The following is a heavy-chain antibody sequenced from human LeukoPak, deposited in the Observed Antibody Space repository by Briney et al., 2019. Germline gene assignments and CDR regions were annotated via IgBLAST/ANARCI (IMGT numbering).Heavy chain of an antibody. CDR2: IYSSGST. CDR3: ARVAAAGTWFHY. V-gene: IGHV4-4*02. CDR1: GGSISSTNW. Sequence: SETLSLTCAVSGGSISSTNWWSWVRQPPGKGLEWIGEIYSSGSTNYNPSLKSRVTISVDTSKNQFSLKLSSVTAADTAVYYCARVAAAGTWFHYWGQGTLVTVSS. D-gene: IGHD6-13*01. J-gene: IGHJ4*02.